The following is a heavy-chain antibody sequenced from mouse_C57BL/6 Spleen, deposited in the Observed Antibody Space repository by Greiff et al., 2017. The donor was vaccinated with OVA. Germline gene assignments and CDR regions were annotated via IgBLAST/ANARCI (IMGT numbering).Heavy chain of an antibody. Sequence: EVKLMESGGGLVKPGGSLKLSCAASGFTFSSYTMSWVRQTPEKRLEWVATISGGGGNTYYPDSVKGRFTISRDNAKNTLYLQMSSLRSEDTALYYCARPLMVTTGCFDYWGQGTTLTVSS. V-gene: IGHV5-9*01. D-gene: IGHD2-2*01. J-gene: IGHJ2*01. CDR2: ISGGGGNT. CDR3: ARPLMVTTGCFDY. CDR1: GFTFSSYT.